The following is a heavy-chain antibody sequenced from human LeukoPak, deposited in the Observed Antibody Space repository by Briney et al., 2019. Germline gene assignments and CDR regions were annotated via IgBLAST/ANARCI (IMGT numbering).Heavy chain of an antibody. J-gene: IGHJ5*02. Sequence: GSLRLSCAASGFTFSSYAMNWVRQAPGKGLEWVSAITGSGGRTYYADSVKGRFTISRDNAKNSLYLQMNSLRAEDTALYYCAKARGVTPPNWFDPWGQGTLVTVSS. CDR2: ITGSGGRT. V-gene: IGHV3-23*01. CDR3: AKARGVTPPNWFDP. CDR1: GFTFSSYA. D-gene: IGHD3-10*01.